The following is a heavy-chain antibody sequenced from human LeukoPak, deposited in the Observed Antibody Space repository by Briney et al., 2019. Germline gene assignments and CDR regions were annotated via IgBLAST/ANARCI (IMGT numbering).Heavy chain of an antibody. CDR3: ASGSFDY. Sequence: GGSLRLSCAGSGLTSSIYGLSWVRQATGKGLQWVAAVVGSAGSTFYADSVKGRFTISRDNAKNSLYLQMNSLRAEDTAVYYCASGSFDYWGQGTLVTVSS. V-gene: IGHV3-23*01. J-gene: IGHJ4*02. CDR1: GLTSSIYG. D-gene: IGHD1-26*01. CDR2: VVGSAGST.